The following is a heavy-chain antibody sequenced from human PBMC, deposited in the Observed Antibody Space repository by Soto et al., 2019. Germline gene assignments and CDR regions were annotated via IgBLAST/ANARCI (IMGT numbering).Heavy chain of an antibody. D-gene: IGHD3-3*01. CDR3: ARDRNYDLRGFDP. CDR2: IYYSGST. CDR1: GGSISSGGYY. V-gene: IGHV4-31*03. J-gene: IGHJ5*02. Sequence: TLSLTCTVSGGSISSGGYYWSWIRQHPGKGLGWIGYIYYSGSTYYNPSLKSRVTISVDTSKNQFSLKLSSVTAADTAVYYCARDRNYDLRGFDPWGQGTLVTVSS.